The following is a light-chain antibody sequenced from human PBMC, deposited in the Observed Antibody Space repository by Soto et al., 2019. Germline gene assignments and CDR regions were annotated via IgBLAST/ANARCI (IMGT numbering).Light chain of an antibody. CDR3: NSYTSVSSPVV. J-gene: IGLJ2*01. Sequence: QSVLTQPASLSGSPGQSITISCTGTSSDVGGYDYVSWYQQHPGKAPKLMIYGVSNRPSGVSYRFSGSKSGNTASLTISGLQAEDEADYYCNSYTSVSSPVVFGEGTKVTVL. V-gene: IGLV2-14*01. CDR1: SSDVGGYDY. CDR2: GVS.